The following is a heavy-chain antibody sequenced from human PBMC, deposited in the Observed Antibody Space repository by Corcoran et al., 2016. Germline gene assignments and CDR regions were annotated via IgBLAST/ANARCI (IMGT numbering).Heavy chain of an antibody. D-gene: IGHD3-22*01. CDR2: IKSKTDGGTT. Sequence: EVQLVESGGGLVKPGGSLRLSCVASGFTFSNGWMSWVRQAPGNGLEWVGRIKSKTDGGTTDTAEPVKGRFTISRDDSKNTLYLQMKSLKTEDTAVYYCATDYYYDSSGQFDSWGQGTLVTVSS. J-gene: IGHJ4*02. CDR1: GFTFSNGW. V-gene: IGHV3-15*01. CDR3: ATDYYYDSSGQFDS.